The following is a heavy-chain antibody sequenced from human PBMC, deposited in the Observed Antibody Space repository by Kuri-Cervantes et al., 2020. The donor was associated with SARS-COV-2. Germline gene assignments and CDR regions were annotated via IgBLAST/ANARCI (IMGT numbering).Heavy chain of an antibody. J-gene: IGHJ4*02. D-gene: IGHD6-19*01. V-gene: IGHV3-30*07. CDR2: ITNDGSYK. CDR1: GYTFTGYY. Sequence: SCKASGYTFTGYYMHWVRQAPGQGLEWMTVITNDGSYKYYADSVQGRFIISRDNAESSVYLQMNSLRAEDTAVYYCARDLRLGNSLDYWGQGALVTVSS. CDR3: ARDLRLGNSLDY.